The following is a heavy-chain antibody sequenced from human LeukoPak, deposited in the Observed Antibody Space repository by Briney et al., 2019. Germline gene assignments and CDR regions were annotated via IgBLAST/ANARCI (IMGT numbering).Heavy chain of an antibody. D-gene: IGHD3-10*01. CDR3: ARGGVLGQSAFDI. CDR2: LDARGRT. Sequence: PSETLSLTCSVSGGSVNTNFWTWIRQPAGKGLEWIGRLDARGRTNYNPSLKTRVTMSIDASRNQFSLNVSSVTAADTAVYYCARGGVLGQSAFDIWGHGTLVTVSS. J-gene: IGHJ3*02. V-gene: IGHV4-4*07. CDR1: GGSVNTNF.